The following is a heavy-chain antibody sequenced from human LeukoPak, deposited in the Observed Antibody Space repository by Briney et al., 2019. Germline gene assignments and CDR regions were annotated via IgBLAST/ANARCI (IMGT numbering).Heavy chain of an antibody. Sequence: GGALRLLCAASGFPFRSYAMHGVRQAPGKGLEGGAVISYNGSNKYYADSVKGRFTISRDNSKNTLYLQMNSLRAEDTAVYYCARDIPYYYGSGSYYNPDDYYYGMDVWGQGTTVTVSS. CDR3: ARDIPYYYGSGSYYNPDDYYYGMDV. V-gene: IGHV3-30-3*01. CDR1: GFPFRSYA. CDR2: ISYNGSNK. J-gene: IGHJ6*02. D-gene: IGHD3-10*01.